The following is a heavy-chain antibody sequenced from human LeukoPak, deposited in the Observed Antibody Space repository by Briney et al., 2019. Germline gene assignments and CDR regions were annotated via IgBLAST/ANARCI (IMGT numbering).Heavy chain of an antibody. Sequence: SETLSLTCTVSGGSISSGDYYWSWIRQPPGKGLEWIGYIYHSGSTYYNPSLKSRVTISVDTSKNQFSLKLSSVTAADTAVYYCAGVRIAAAGDFDYWGQGTLVTVSS. D-gene: IGHD6-13*01. CDR2: IYHSGST. V-gene: IGHV4-30-4*01. J-gene: IGHJ4*02. CDR3: AGVRIAAAGDFDY. CDR1: GGSISSGDYY.